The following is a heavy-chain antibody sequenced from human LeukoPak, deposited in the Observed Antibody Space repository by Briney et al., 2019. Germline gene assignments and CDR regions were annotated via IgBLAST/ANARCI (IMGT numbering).Heavy chain of an antibody. V-gene: IGHV4-39*01. CDR2: IYYSGST. CDR1: GGSISSSSYY. Sequence: SETLSLTCTVSGGSISSSSYYWGWIRQPPGKGLEWIGSIYYSGSTYYNPSLKSRVTISVDTSKNQFSLKLSSVTAADTAVYYCARGSIAARRGEDYWGQGTLVTVSS. J-gene: IGHJ4*02. CDR3: ARGSIAARRGEDY. D-gene: IGHD6-6*01.